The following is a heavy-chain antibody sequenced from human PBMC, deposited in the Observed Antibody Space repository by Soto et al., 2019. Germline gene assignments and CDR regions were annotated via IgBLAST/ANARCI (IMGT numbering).Heavy chain of an antibody. CDR1: GGTFSSYT. J-gene: IGHJ4*02. CDR2: IIPILGIA. V-gene: IGHV1-69*08. D-gene: IGHD3-10*01. Sequence: QVQLVQSGAAVKKPGSSVKVSCKASGGTFSSYTISWVRQAPGQGLEWMGRIIPILGIANYAQKFQGRVTITADKSTSTAYMELSSLRSEDTAVYYCAREEYYYGSGAFSDYWGQGTLVTVSS. CDR3: AREEYYYGSGAFSDY.